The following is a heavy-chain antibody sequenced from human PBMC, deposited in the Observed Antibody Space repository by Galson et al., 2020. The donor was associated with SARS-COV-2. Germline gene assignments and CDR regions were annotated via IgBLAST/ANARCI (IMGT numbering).Heavy chain of an antibody. CDR1: GYSFTSYW. D-gene: IGHD6-19*01. Sequence: GESLKISCKGSGYSFTSYWIGWVRQMPGKGLEWLGIIYPGDTDTSYTHSFQGQVTISADNSISTAYLQWSSLKASDTAMYYCARHKGLAVADFDYWGQGTLVTVSS. V-gene: IGHV5-51*01. CDR2: IYPGDTDT. J-gene: IGHJ4*02. CDR3: ARHKGLAVADFDY.